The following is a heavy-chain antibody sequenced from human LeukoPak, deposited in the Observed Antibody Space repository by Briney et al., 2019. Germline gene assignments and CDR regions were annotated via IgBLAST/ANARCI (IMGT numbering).Heavy chain of an antibody. V-gene: IGHV1-2*02. CDR1: GYTFTGYY. CDR2: TNPNSGGT. J-gene: IGHJ6*03. CDR3: ARVVVRDYYYYMDV. Sequence: ASVKVSCKASGYTFTGYYMHWVRQAPGQGLEWMGWTNPNSGGTNYAQKFQGRVTMTRDTSISTAYMELSRLRSDDTAVYYCARVVVRDYYYYMDVWGKGTTVTVSS. D-gene: IGHD2-15*01.